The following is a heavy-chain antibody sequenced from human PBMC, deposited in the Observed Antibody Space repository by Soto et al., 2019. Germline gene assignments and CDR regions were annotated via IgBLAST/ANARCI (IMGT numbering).Heavy chain of an antibody. J-gene: IGHJ3*02. CDR1: GYTFNRYG. V-gene: IGHV1-18*01. Sequence: QVQLVQSGPEVKKPGASVKVSCKASGYTFNRYGITWVRQAPGQGLEWVGWIATYNDKTNYTQRFQGRLTMTKDASTSPVYMELRSLRSDDTAVYYCARAGSIDDAFDTWGQGTMVTVSS. CDR3: ARAGSIDDAFDT. CDR2: IATYNDKT. D-gene: IGHD6-6*01.